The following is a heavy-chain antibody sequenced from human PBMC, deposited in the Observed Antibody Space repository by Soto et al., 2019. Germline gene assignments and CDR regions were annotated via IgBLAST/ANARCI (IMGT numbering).Heavy chain of an antibody. J-gene: IGHJ4*02. CDR1: GFTFSSYA. CDR2: ISGSGGST. Sequence: EVQLLEPGGGLVQPGGSLRLSCAASGFTFSSYAMSWVRQAPGKGLEWVSAISGSGGSTYYADSVKGRFTISRDNSKNTLYLQMNSLRAEDTAVYYCAKAPNYGDSLENDYWGQGTLVTVSS. D-gene: IGHD4-17*01. V-gene: IGHV3-23*01. CDR3: AKAPNYGDSLENDY.